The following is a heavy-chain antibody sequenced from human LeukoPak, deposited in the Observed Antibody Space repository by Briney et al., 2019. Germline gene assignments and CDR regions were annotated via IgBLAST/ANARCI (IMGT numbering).Heavy chain of an antibody. J-gene: IGHJ6*03. Sequence: GGSLRLSCAASGVTFSNYGMSWVRQAPGKGLEWVSTVSGSGSTTYYADSVKGRFTISRDNSKNTLYLQMNSLRAEDTAVYYCARVGSGIYYYYYYYMDVWGKGTTVTISS. V-gene: IGHV3-23*01. CDR2: VSGSGSTT. CDR1: GVTFSNYG. CDR3: ARVGSGIYYYYYYYMDV. D-gene: IGHD3-10*01.